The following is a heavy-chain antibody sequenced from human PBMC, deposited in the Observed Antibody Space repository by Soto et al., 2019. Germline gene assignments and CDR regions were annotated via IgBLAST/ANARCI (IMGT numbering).Heavy chain of an antibody. J-gene: IGHJ5*02. CDR3: VRERKYQLLPWYWLAA. V-gene: IGHV6-1*01. CDR2: TYYRSKWYN. D-gene: IGHD2-2*01. CDR1: GDSVSSNSAA. Sequence: PSQTLSLTCAISGDSVSSNSAAWNWIRQSPSRGLEWLGRTYYRSKWYNDYAVSVKSRITINPDTSKNQFSLQLNSVTPEDTAVYYCVRERKYQLLPWYWLAAWGQGTQVTVDS.